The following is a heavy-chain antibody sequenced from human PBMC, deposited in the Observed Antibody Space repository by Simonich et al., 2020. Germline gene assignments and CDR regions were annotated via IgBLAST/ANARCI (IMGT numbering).Heavy chain of an antibody. V-gene: IGHV1-2*02. CDR2: INPNSGGT. CDR1: GYTFTGYY. Sequence: QVQLVQSGAEVKKPGASVKVSCKASGYTFTGYYMHWLRPAHGQGLEWMRWINPNSGGTNYEQKFQGRVTITSDTSISTAYMELSRLRSDDTAVYYCASSKLATIDYWGQGTLVTVSS. CDR3: ASSKLATIDY. D-gene: IGHD5-12*01. J-gene: IGHJ4*02.